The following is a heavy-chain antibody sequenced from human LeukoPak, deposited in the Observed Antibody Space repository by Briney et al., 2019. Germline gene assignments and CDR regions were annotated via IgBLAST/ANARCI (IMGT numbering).Heavy chain of an antibody. CDR2: IYYSGST. V-gene: IGHV4-59*08. D-gene: IGHD3-22*01. Sequence: SETLSLTCTVSGGSISSYYWSWIRQPPGKGLEWIGYIYYSGSTNYNPSLKSRVTISVDTSKNQFSLKLSSVTAADTAVYYCARHGDYYDSSGYPFGYWGQGTLVTVSS. CDR3: ARHGDYYDSSGYPFGY. J-gene: IGHJ4*02. CDR1: GGSISSYY.